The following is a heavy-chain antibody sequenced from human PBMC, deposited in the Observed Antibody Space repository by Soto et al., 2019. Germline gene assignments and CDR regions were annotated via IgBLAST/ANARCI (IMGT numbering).Heavy chain of an antibody. D-gene: IGHD3-16*02. CDR1: GLTFSRYW. CDR2: IKQDGSER. Sequence: PGGSLRLSCADSGLTFSRYWVSWVRQAPGKGLEWVASIKQDGSERYYVDSVKGRFTISRDNAKNTLYLQMNSLRAEDTAVYYCAREGSSGSHRRYFFDYWGQGTLVTVSS. V-gene: IGHV3-7*01. J-gene: IGHJ4*01. CDR3: AREGSSGSHRRYFFDY.